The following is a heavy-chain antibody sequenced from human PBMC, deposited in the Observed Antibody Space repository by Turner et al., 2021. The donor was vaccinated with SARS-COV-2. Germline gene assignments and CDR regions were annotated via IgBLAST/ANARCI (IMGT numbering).Heavy chain of an antibody. CDR2: ISYDGSDK. CDR1: GFPFRSYG. J-gene: IGHJ4*02. Sequence: VQLVEAGGGVVQPGRSLRLSCPASGFPFRSYGMHWVRQAPGKGLEWVAVISYDGSDKNYADSVKGRFTISRDNSKNTLYLNSLRAEDTAVYYCAKQSGPYCSGGSCYGGIFDYWGQGTLVTVSS. V-gene: IGHV3-30*18. D-gene: IGHD2-15*01. CDR3: AKQSGPYCSGGSCYGGIFDY.